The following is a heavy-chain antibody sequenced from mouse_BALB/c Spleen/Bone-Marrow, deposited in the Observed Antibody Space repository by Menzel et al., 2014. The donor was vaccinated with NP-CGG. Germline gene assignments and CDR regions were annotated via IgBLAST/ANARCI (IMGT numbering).Heavy chain of an antibody. CDR1: GYTFSSYW. Sequence: QVQLQQPGAELMKPGASVKISCKATGYTFSSYWIEWVKQRSGHGLEWIGEILPGRGSTNYNEKFKGKATFTSDTSSNTAYTQLSSLTSEDSAVYYCARWDTTAMDYWGQGTSVTVSS. CDR3: ARWDTTAMDY. D-gene: IGHD1-1*01. J-gene: IGHJ4*01. V-gene: IGHV1-9*01. CDR2: ILPGRGST.